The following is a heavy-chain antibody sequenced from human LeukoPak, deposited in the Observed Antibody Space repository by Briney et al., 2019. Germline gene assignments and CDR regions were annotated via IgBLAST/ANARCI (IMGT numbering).Heavy chain of an antibody. CDR3: AREGSDDGSYYFDY. V-gene: IGHV3-33*01. Sequence: GGSLRLSCAASGFTFSSYGMHWVHQAPGKGLEWVAVIWYDGSNKYYADSVKGRFTISRDNSKNTLYLQMNSLRAEDTAVYYCAREGSDDGSYYFDYWGQGTLVTVSS. J-gene: IGHJ4*02. D-gene: IGHD3-10*01. CDR2: IWYDGSNK. CDR1: GFTFSSYG.